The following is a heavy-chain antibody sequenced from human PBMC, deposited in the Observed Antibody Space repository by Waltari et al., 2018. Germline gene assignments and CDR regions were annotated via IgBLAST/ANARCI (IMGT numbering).Heavy chain of an antibody. V-gene: IGHV3-72*01. J-gene: IGHJ4*02. D-gene: IGHD6-13*01. Sequence: EVHLVESGGGLVQPGGSLRLSCVASGFPFSPHSMAWVRQVPGKGLEWVGHIRNKANSYSTEHAASVKGRFTISRDDSKDSLYLQMNSLEIEDTGVYYCVRLAATGSPYFDSWGQGTLVTVSS. CDR2: IRNKANSYST. CDR3: VRLAATGSPYFDS. CDR1: GFPFSPHS.